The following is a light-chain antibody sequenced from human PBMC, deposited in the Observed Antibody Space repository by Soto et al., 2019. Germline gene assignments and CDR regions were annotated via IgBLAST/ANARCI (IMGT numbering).Light chain of an antibody. V-gene: IGKV3-11*01. Sequence: EIVLTQSPATLSLSPGERATLSCRASQSVSSYLAWYQQKPGQAPRLLIYDASNRATGIPARFSGSGSGTDFTLTISSLEPEDFAVYYCQQRSNWPFLTFGGGTKAEIK. CDR1: QSVSSY. J-gene: IGKJ4*01. CDR2: DAS. CDR3: QQRSNWPFLT.